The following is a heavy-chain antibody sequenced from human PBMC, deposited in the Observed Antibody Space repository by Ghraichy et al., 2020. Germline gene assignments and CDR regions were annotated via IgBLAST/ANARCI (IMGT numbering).Heavy chain of an antibody. J-gene: IGHJ4*02. Sequence: ESLNISCTVSGGSISNYYWSWIRQSPGKGLEWIGYLYFSGSSGTTNYNPSLESRVTISVNSSKNQFSLKLSSMTAADMGVYYCARQSGSHSTFDYWGQGTLVTVSS. CDR1: GGSISNYY. D-gene: IGHD1-26*01. CDR2: LYFSGSSGTT. V-gene: IGHV4-59*01. CDR3: ARQSGSHSTFDY.